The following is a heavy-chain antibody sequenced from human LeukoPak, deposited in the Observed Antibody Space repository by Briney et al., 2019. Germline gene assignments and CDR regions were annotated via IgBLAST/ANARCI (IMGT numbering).Heavy chain of an antibody. CDR1: GFTFSNYW. V-gene: IGHV3-7*01. D-gene: IGHD2-2*02. J-gene: IGHJ4*02. Sequence: GGSLRLSCAASGFTFSNYWMSWVRQAPGKGLEWVANIKEDGSEEYYVDSVKGRFTISRDNAKNALYLQMNSLRGEDTAVYYCARIPSGVFDYWGQGTLVTVSS. CDR3: ARIPSGVFDY. CDR2: IKEDGSEE.